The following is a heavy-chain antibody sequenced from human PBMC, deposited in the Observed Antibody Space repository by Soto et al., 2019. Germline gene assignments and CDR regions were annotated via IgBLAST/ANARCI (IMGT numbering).Heavy chain of an antibody. D-gene: IGHD2-15*01. J-gene: IGHJ6*02. CDR2: MNPNSGNT. Sequence: QVQLVQSGAEVKKPGASVKVSCKASGYTFTSYDINWVRQATGQGLEWMGWMNPNSGNTGYAQKFQGRVTMTRNTSICTAYMELSRVRSEDTAVYYCASSGRVVAATQGSYGMDVWGQGTTVTVSS. CDR1: GYTFTSYD. V-gene: IGHV1-8*01. CDR3: ASSGRVVAATQGSYGMDV.